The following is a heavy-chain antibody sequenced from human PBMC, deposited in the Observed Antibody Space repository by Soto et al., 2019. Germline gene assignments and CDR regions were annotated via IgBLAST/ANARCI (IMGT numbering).Heavy chain of an antibody. J-gene: IGHJ3*02. D-gene: IGHD2-15*01. CDR3: ATVLYCSGGSCYSGAFDI. CDR2: ISSSSSYI. V-gene: IGHV3-21*01. CDR1: GFTFSSYS. Sequence: GGSLRLSCAASGFTFSSYSMNWVRQAPGKGLEWVSSISSSSSYIYYADSVKGRFTISRDNAKNSLYLQMNSLRAEDTAVYYCATVLYCSGGSCYSGAFDIWGQGTMVTVSS.